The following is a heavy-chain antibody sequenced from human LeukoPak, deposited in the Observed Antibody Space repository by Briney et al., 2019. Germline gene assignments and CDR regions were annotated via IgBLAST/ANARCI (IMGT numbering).Heavy chain of an antibody. CDR3: ARGTDHIVATIYAFDI. V-gene: IGHV4-59*01. Sequence: SETLSLTCTVSGGSISSYYWSWIRQPPGKGLEWIGYIYYSGSTNYNPSLKSRVTISVDTSKNQFSLKPSSVTAADTAVYYCARGTDHIVATIYAFDIWGQGTMVTVSS. CDR2: IYYSGST. J-gene: IGHJ3*02. D-gene: IGHD5-12*01. CDR1: GGSISSYY.